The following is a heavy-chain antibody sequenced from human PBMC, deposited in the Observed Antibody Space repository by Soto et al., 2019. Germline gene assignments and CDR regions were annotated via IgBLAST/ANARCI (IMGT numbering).Heavy chain of an antibody. CDR3: ARLGYSHGYFDL. V-gene: IGHV4-39*01. J-gene: IGHJ4*02. CDR1: GGSISSTSYY. D-gene: IGHD5-18*01. CDR2: IFYTGST. Sequence: SDTLSLTCSVSGGSISSTSYYWVWIRQAAGKERGGSGNIFYTGSTFYNPSLESRLTISVATAKNQFSLTLRSMTAAYTALYYRARLGYSHGYFDLWGQGSLVTVSS.